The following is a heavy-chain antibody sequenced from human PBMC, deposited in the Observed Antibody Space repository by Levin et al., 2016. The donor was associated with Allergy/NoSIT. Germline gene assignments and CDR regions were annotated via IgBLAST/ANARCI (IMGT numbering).Heavy chain of an antibody. CDR2: ISGDATDT. J-gene: IGHJ4*02. D-gene: IGHD3-10*01. CDR1: GFTLSNHW. V-gene: IGHV3-74*01. CDR3: ARDRVLGSGSSDY. Sequence: GESLKISCAASGFTLSNHWMHWVRQAPGKGLMWVSRISGDATDTNYADSVKGRFTISRDNAKNTLYLQMNSLSAEDTAVYYCARDRVLGSGSSDYWGQGTLVTVSS.